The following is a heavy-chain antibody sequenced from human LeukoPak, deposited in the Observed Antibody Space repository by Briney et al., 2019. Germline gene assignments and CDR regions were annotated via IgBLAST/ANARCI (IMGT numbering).Heavy chain of an antibody. Sequence: GGSLRLSCAASGFTFSSYEMNWVRQAPGKGLEWVSYISSSGSTIYYADSVKGRFTISRDNAKNSLYLQMNSLRAEDTAVYYCAELGIAMIGDVWGKGTTVTISS. CDR2: ISSSGSTI. CDR3: AELGIAMIGDV. V-gene: IGHV3-48*03. D-gene: IGHD3-10*02. CDR1: GFTFSSYE. J-gene: IGHJ6*04.